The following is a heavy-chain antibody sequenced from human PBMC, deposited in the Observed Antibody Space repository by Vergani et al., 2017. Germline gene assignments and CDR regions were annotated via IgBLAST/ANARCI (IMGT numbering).Heavy chain of an antibody. D-gene: IGHD3-22*01. CDR2: IYHSGST. CDR3: ARGSYDSSGPYYFDY. CDR1: GGSISSGGYS. V-gene: IGHV4-30-2*01. Sequence: QLQLQESGSGLVKPSHTLSLTCAVSGGSISSGGYSWSWIRQPPGKGLEWIGYIYHSGSTYYNPSLKSRVTISVVRSKNQFSLKLSSVTTADTTVYYCARGSYDSSGPYYFDYWGQGTLVTVSS. J-gene: IGHJ4*02.